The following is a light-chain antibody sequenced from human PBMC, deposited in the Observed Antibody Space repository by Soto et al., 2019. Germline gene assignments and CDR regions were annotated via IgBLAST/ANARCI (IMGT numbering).Light chain of an antibody. Sequence: EVGLTQSPGTLSLSPGERATLSCRASQSVSNNYLAWYQQKPGQAPRLLIFGSSDRATGIPDRFSGSGSGTDFTLNISRLEPEDFAVYYCQKYGSSPPYTFGQGTKLEIK. J-gene: IGKJ2*01. V-gene: IGKV3-20*01. CDR3: QKYGSSPPYT. CDR2: GSS. CDR1: QSVSNNY.